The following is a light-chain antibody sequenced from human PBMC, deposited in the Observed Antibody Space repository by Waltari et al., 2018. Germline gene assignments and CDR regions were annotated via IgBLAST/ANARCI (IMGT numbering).Light chain of an antibody. J-gene: IGLJ2*01. Sequence: CERTEQTSAQASPGQTSRSTRCGDGMPRQYASWYQRRSGQAPVLVIYKDTERPSGIPERFSGSSSGTRVTLTISGVQAQDEADYYCQSTDNSGTYVVFGGGTKLTVL. CDR1: GMPRQY. CDR2: KDT. CDR3: QSTDNSGTYVV. V-gene: IGLV3-25*03.